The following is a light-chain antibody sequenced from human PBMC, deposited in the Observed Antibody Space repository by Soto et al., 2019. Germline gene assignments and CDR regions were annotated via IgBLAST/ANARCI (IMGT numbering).Light chain of an antibody. CDR1: SSDVGGYNY. CDR2: EVS. V-gene: IGLV2-14*01. Sequence: QSALTQPASVSGSPGQSITISCTGTSSDVGGYNYVSWYQQHPGKGPKLMIYEVSNRPLGVSNRFSGSKSGNTASLTISGLQAEDEADYYCSSYTTSSTSVFGGGTKLTVL. CDR3: SSYTTSSTSV. J-gene: IGLJ3*02.